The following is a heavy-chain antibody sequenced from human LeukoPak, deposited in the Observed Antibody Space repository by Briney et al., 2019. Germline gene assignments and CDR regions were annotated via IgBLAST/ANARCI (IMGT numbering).Heavy chain of an antibody. CDR1: GFTFSSYA. D-gene: IGHD2/OR15-2a*01. CDR3: AKDFSQEGTHSVDY. J-gene: IGHJ4*02. V-gene: IGHV3-23*01. Sequence: GRSLRLSCAASGFTFSSYAMSWVRQAPGKGLEWVSAVSTGLTTYYADSVKGRFTISRDNSKSTLYLQMNSLRAEDTAVYYCAKDFSQEGTHSVDYWGQGTLVTVSS. CDR2: VSTGLTT.